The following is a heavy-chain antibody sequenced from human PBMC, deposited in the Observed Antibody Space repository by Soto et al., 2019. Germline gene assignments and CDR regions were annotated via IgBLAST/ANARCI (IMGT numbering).Heavy chain of an antibody. CDR1: VGSISSGGYY. J-gene: IGHJ3*02. CDR2: IYYSGST. V-gene: IGHV4-31*03. D-gene: IGHD2-15*01. CDR3: ARDILDIVAVFDI. Sequence: SEALSLTCTVSVGSISSGGYYWSWIRQHPGKGLEWIGYIYYSGSTYYNPSLKSRVTISVDTSKNQFSLKLSSVTAADTAVYYCARDILDIVAVFDIWGKGTMVPGSS.